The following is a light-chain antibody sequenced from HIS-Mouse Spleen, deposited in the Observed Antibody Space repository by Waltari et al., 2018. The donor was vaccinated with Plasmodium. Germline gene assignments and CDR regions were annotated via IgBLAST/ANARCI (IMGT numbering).Light chain of an antibody. J-gene: IGLJ3*02. CDR3: YSTDSSGNHRV. CDR1: ALPKNY. Sequence: SYELTQPPSVSVSPGQTARITCSGDALPKNYAYWYQQKSGQAPVLGIYEDSKRPSGIPERFPGSSSGTRATLTISGAQVGNEADYYCYSTDSSGNHRVFGGGTKLTVL. CDR2: EDS. V-gene: IGLV3-10*01.